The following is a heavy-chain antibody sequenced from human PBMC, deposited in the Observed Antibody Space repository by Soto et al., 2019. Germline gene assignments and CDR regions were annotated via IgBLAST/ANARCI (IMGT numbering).Heavy chain of an antibody. V-gene: IGHV4-34*01. CDR3: ARGTGTTYYYYYMDV. CDR1: GGSFSGYY. CDR2: INHSGST. J-gene: IGHJ6*03. D-gene: IGHD1-7*01. Sequence: SETLSLTCAVYGGSFSGYYWSWIRQPPGKGLEWIGEINHSGSTNYNPSLKSRVTISVDTSKNQFSLKLSSVTAADTAVYYCARGTGTTYYYYYMDVWGKGTTVTVSS.